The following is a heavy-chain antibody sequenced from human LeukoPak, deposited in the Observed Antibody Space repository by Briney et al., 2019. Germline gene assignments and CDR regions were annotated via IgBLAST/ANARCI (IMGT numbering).Heavy chain of an antibody. V-gene: IGHV3-30*18. CDR1: GFTFSSYG. J-gene: IGHJ6*02. CDR2: ISYDGSNK. D-gene: IGHD4-17*01. Sequence: PGGSLRLSCAASGFTFSSYGMHWVRQAPGKGLEWVAVISYDGSNKYYADSVKGRFTISRDNSKNTLYLQMNSLRAEDTAVYYCAKALFYGYYYGMDVWGQGTTVTVSS. CDR3: AKALFYGYYYGMDV.